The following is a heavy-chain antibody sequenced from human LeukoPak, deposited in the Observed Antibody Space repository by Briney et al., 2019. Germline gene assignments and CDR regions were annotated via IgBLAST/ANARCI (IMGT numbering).Heavy chain of an antibody. CDR3: ARLDITMVRGRVSYYYYYMDV. V-gene: IGHV1-8*03. J-gene: IGHJ6*03. CDR1: GYTFTSYD. CDR2: MNPNSGNT. Sequence: GASVKVSCKASGYTFTSYDINWVRQATGQGLEWMGWMNPNSGNTGYAQKFQGRVTITRNTSISTAYMELSSLRSEDTAVYYCARLDITMVRGRVSYYYYYMDVWGKGTTVTVSS. D-gene: IGHD3-10*01.